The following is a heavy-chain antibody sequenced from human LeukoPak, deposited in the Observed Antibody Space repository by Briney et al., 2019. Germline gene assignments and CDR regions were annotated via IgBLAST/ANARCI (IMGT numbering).Heavy chain of an antibody. Sequence: SETLSLTCTVSGGSISSSSDYWGWIRQPPGKGLEWIGNIYYTGSTFYNPSLKSRVTISVDTSKNQFSLKLSSVTAADTAVYYCARLYSGSYIYWGQGTLVTVSS. J-gene: IGHJ4*02. CDR3: ARLYSGSYIY. V-gene: IGHV4-39*07. D-gene: IGHD1-26*01. CDR2: IYYTGST. CDR1: GGSISSSSDY.